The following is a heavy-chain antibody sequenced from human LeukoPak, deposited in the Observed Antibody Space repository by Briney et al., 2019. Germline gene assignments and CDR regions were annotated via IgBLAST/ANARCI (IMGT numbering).Heavy chain of an antibody. Sequence: PGGSLRLSCAASGFTFSAYVMHWVRQAPGEGLGWVAAISNDGSRQYYRDSVKGRFTVSRDNSKNTLFLQMDSLRGDDTAVYYCARDWGAESWGQGTLVTVSP. J-gene: IGHJ5*02. CDR3: ARDWGAES. CDR2: ISNDGSRQ. V-gene: IGHV3-30*04. CDR1: GFTFSAYV. D-gene: IGHD3-16*01.